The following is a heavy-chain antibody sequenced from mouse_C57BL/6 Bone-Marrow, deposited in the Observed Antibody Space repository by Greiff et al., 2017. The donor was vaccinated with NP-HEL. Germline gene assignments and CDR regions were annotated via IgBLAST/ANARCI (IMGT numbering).Heavy chain of an antibody. J-gene: IGHJ4*01. V-gene: IGHV1-64*01. CDR3: ARGLLWLRRLDYYAMDY. CDR1: GYTFPSYC. D-gene: IGHD2-2*01. CDR2: IHPNSGST. Sequence: QVQLQQPGAELVKPGASVKLSCKASGYTFPSYCLPWVTQTPGQGLEWIGMIHPNSGSTNYNEKFKSKATLTVDKSSSTAYMQLSSLTSEDSAVYYCARGLLWLRRLDYYAMDYWGQGTSVTVSS.